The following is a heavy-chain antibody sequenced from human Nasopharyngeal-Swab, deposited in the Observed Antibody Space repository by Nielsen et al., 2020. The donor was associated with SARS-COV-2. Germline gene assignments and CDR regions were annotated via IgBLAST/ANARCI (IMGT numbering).Heavy chain of an antibody. CDR2: ISGSGGST. J-gene: IGHJ4*02. CDR1: GFTFSNYW. V-gene: IGHV3-23*01. Sequence: GGSLRLSCVASGFTFSNYWMHWVRQAPGKGLEWVSAISGSGGSTYYADSVKGRFTISRDNSKDTLYLQMNSLRAEDTAVYYCAKEDLYSSSWYRFMYYFDNWGQGTLVTVSS. D-gene: IGHD6-13*01. CDR3: AKEDLYSSSWYRFMYYFDN.